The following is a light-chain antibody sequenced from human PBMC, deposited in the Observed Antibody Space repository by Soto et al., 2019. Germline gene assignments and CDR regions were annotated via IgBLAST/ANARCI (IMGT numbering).Light chain of an antibody. CDR2: DVT. CDR3: SSYTSDNTWV. V-gene: IGLV2-14*01. Sequence: QSALTQAASVSGSPGQSITISCTGISSDFGAYDYVSWYQHHPGKAPKLMIYDVTSRPSGVSNRFSGSKSGNTASLTISGLQAEDEAVYYCSSYTSDNTWVFGGGTKLTVL. J-gene: IGLJ3*02. CDR1: SSDFGAYDY.